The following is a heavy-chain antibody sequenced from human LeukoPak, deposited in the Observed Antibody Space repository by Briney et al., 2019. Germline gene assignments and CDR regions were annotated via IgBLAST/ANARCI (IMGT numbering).Heavy chain of an antibody. Sequence: GGSLRLSCGASGFTFSSYGMTWCRKGPGKGLDGFSAIIVGGGSTYPADSVNGRFTISRDNSTNTLYLQMNTLRPEDTAVYYCATATVYYYDSSGYPGYYFDSWGQGTLVTVSS. D-gene: IGHD3-22*01. V-gene: IGHV3-23*01. CDR1: GFTFSSYG. CDR2: IIVGGGST. J-gene: IGHJ4*02. CDR3: ATATVYYYDSSGYPGYYFDS.